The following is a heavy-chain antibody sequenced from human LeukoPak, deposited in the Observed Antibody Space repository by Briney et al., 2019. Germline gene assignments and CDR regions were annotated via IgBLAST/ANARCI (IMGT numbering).Heavy chain of an antibody. CDR2: IVVGSGNT. J-gene: IGHJ4*02. Sequence: VASVKVSCKASGFAFTSSAMQWVRQARGQRLEWIGWIVVGSGNTNYAQKFQERVTITRDMSTSTAYMELSSLRSEDTAVYYCAAGAYYDSSGWPDWGQGTLVTVSS. CDR3: AAGAYYDSSGWPD. V-gene: IGHV1-58*02. D-gene: IGHD3-22*01. CDR1: GFAFTSSA.